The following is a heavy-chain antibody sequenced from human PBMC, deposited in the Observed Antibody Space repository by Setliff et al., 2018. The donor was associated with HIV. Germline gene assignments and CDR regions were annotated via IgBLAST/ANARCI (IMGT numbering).Heavy chain of an antibody. D-gene: IGHD6-13*01. Sequence: SETLSLTCTVSGGSISNYYWSWVRQPPGKGLEWIGYISSSGRTSYNPSLKSRVTMSLDTSKNQYSLKVNSVTAADTAVYYCARETSSSWFDYWGQGSLVTVSS. CDR2: ISSSGRT. J-gene: IGHJ4*02. V-gene: IGHV4-4*08. CDR3: ARETSSSWFDY. CDR1: GGSISNYY.